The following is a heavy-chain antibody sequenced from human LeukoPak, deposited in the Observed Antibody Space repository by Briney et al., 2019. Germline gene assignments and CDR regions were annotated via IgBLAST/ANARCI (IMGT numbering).Heavy chain of an antibody. J-gene: IGHJ6*03. V-gene: IGHV4-59*08. CDR3: ARTIFGVAREGPFYYYYYMDV. D-gene: IGHD3-3*01. CDR1: GGSISSYY. CDR2: IYYSVST. Sequence: SETLSLTCTVSGGSISSYYWSWIRQPPGKGLEWIGYIYYSVSTNYNPSLKSRVTISVDTSKNQFSLKLSSVTAADTAVYYCARTIFGVAREGPFYYYYYMDVWGKGTTVTVSS.